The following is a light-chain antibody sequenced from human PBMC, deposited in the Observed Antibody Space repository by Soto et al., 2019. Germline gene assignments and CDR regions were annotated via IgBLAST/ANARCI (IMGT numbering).Light chain of an antibody. V-gene: IGLV1-44*01. Sequence: VLTQPPSASGTPGQRVTISCSGSSSNIGGSNTVNWYQQLPGTAPKLLIYSDNQRPSGVPDRFSGSKSGTSASLAISGLQSEDEADYYCAAWDDSLNGVVFGGGTKVTVL. CDR2: SDN. J-gene: IGLJ2*01. CDR3: AAWDDSLNGVV. CDR1: SSNIGGSNT.